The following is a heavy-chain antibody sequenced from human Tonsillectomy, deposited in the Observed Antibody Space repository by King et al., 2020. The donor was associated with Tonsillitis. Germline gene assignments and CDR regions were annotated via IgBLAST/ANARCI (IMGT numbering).Heavy chain of an antibody. CDR3: ARGYYGGNFYYFDY. V-gene: IGHV3-33*01. Sequence: VQLVESGGGVVQPGRSLRLSCAASGFSFSSYGMHWVRQAPGKGLEWVAVIWYDGINKYYADSVKGRFTISRDNSKNTLYLQMNSLRAEDTAVYYCARGYYGGNFYYFDYWGQGTLVTVSS. CDR2: IWYDGINK. J-gene: IGHJ4*02. D-gene: IGHD4-23*01. CDR1: GFSFSSYG.